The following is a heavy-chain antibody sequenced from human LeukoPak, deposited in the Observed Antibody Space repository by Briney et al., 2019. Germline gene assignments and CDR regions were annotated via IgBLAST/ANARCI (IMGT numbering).Heavy chain of an antibody. D-gene: IGHD6-19*01. CDR2: IYSGGST. CDR1: GFTVSNSY. CDR3: AKESHAYSSGWIIGENWFDP. J-gene: IGHJ5*02. V-gene: IGHV3-53*01. Sequence: GGSLRLSCAASGFTVSNSYMSWVRQAPGKRLEWVSLIYSGGSTYYADSVKGRLTISRDNSKNTLYLQMNSLRAEDTAVYYCAKESHAYSSGWIIGENWFDPWGQGTLVTVSS.